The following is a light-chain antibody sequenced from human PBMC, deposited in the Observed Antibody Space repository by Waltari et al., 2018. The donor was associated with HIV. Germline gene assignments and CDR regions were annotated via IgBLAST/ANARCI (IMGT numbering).Light chain of an antibody. J-gene: IGLJ2*01. V-gene: IGLV1-44*01. CDR1: SSHIGGNT. CDR2: SNN. Sequence: QSVLTQPPSASGTPGQRVTISCSGSSSHIGGNTVNWYQQLPGTAPKLLIYSNNQRPSGVPDRLSGSKSGTSASLAISGLQSEDEADYYCASWDDSLKGVVFGGGTKLTVL. CDR3: ASWDDSLKGVV.